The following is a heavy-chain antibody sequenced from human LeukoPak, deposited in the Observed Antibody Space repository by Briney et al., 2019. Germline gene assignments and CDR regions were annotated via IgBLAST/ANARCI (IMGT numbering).Heavy chain of an antibody. D-gene: IGHD2-21*01. CDR3: ARRAVDDAFDI. J-gene: IGHJ3*02. CDR1: GYTFTGYY. CDR2: INPSGGST. V-gene: IGHV1-46*01. Sequence: ASVKVSCKASGYTFTGYYMHWVRQAPGQGLEWMGIINPSGGSTSYAQKFQGRVTMTRDMSTSTVYMELSSLRSEDTAVYYCARRAVDDAFDIWGQGTMVTVSS.